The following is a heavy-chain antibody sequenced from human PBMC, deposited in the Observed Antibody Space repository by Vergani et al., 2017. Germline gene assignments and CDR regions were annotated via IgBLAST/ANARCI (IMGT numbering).Heavy chain of an antibody. CDR3: ARDLRIQLWSDYDY. D-gene: IGHD5-18*01. V-gene: IGHV3-48*01. J-gene: IGHJ4*02. Sequence: EVQLVESGGGLVQPGGSLRLFCAASGFTFSSYSMNWVRQAPGKGLEWVSYISSSSSTIYYADSVKGRFTISRDNAKNSLYLQMNSLRAEDTAVYYCARDLRIQLWSDYDYWGQGTLVTVSS. CDR1: GFTFSSYS. CDR2: ISSSSSTI.